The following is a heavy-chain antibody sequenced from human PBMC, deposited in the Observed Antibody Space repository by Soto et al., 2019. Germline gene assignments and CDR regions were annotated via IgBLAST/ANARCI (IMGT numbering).Heavy chain of an antibody. Sequence: GGSLRLSCTASGFSFGDSAMSWFRQAPGKGLEWVGFIRSKAYSGTTEYAASVRGRFTISRDDSKSIAYLQMNSLKTEDTAVYYCTRRYSSGWYWFDPWGQGTLVTVSS. J-gene: IGHJ5*02. V-gene: IGHV3-49*03. CDR3: TRRYSSGWYWFDP. CDR2: IRSKAYSGTT. CDR1: GFSFGDSA. D-gene: IGHD6-19*01.